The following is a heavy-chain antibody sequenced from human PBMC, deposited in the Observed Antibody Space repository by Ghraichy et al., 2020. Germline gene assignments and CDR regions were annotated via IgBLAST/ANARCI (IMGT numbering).Heavy chain of an antibody. CDR1: GCSISSYY. J-gene: IGHJ4*02. CDR3: AGGDFWSGLYYFDY. Sequence: SETLSLTCTVSGCSISSYYWSWIRQPPGKGLEWIGYIYYSGSTNYNPSLKSRVTISVDTSKNQFLLKLSSVTAADTAVYYCAGGDFWSGLYYFDYWGQGTLVTVSS. D-gene: IGHD3-3*01. CDR2: IYYSGST. V-gene: IGHV4-59*01.